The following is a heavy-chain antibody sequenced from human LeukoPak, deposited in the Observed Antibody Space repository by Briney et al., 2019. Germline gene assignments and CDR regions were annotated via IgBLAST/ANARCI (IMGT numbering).Heavy chain of an antibody. CDR2: INHSGRT. J-gene: IGHJ4*02. CDR3: AREWVVIGYFDY. V-gene: IGHV4-34*01. Sequence: KPSETLSLTCAVYGGSLSGYYWSWIRQPPGKGLEWIGEINHSGRTNYNPSLKRRVTISVDTSKNQFSLKLSSVTAADTAVYYCAREWVVIGYFDYWGQGTLVTVSS. CDR1: GGSLSGYY. D-gene: IGHD2-21*01.